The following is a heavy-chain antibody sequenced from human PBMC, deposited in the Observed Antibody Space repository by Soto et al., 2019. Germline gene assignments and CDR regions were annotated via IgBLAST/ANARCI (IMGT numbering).Heavy chain of an antibody. CDR1: GFTFEDYA. V-gene: IGHV3-9*01. CDR3: AKMVTWDSSGYYQGGFDC. D-gene: IGHD3-22*01. CDR2: ISWNSGNI. Sequence: EMHLVESGGGLVQPGRSLTISCAASGFTFEDYAMHWVRQTPGKGLEWVSGISWNSGNIIYADSVKVRFTITRDNAKNYLYLQMNSLRPEDTALYYCAKMVTWDSSGYYQGGFDCWGQGTLVTVSS. J-gene: IGHJ4*02.